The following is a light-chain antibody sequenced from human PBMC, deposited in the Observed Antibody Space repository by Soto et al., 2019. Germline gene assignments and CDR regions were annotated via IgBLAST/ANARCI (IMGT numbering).Light chain of an antibody. V-gene: IGLV2-14*03. Sequence: QSALTQPASVSGSPGQSITISCTGTSSDVGGFNYVSWYQHHPGKAPKLMIYDVSNRPSGVSDRFSGSKSGYTASLTISGLQAEDEAYYYCSSYASTTLLVFGGGTQLTVL. CDR1: SSDVGGFNY. CDR2: DVS. J-gene: IGLJ2*01. CDR3: SSYASTTLLV.